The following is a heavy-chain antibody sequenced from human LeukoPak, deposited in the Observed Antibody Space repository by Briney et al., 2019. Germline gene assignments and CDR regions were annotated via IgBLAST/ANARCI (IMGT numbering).Heavy chain of an antibody. CDR1: GFTFSSYG. V-gene: IGHV3-30*18. CDR3: ANRVRGTYYFDS. D-gene: IGHD2-15*01. J-gene: IGHJ4*02. Sequence: QPGRSLRLSCVASGFTFSSYGMHWVRQAPGKGLEWVAIISYDGSNKYYADSVKGRFTISRDNSKNTLYLQMNSLRAEGTAVYYCANRVRGTYYFDSWGQGTLVTVSS. CDR2: ISYDGSNK.